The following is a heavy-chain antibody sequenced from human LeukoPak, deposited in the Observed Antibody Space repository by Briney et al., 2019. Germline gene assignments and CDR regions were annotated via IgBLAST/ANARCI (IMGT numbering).Heavy chain of an antibody. CDR3: ARVRSRYCSSTSCLYDAFDI. V-gene: IGHV3-33*01. CDR1: GHTFSSYG. D-gene: IGHD2-2*01. J-gene: IGHJ3*02. Sequence: PGGSLRLSCAATGHTFSSYGMHWVRQAPCQGLEWVAVIWYDGSNKYYADSVKGRFTISRDNSKNTPYLQMNSLRAEDPAVYYCARVRSRYCSSTSCLYDAFDIWGQGTMVTVSS. CDR2: IWYDGSNK.